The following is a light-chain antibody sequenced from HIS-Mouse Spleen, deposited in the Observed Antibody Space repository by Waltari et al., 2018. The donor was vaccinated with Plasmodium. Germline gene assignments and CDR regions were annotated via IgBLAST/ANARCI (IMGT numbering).Light chain of an antibody. Sequence: DIQMTQSPSTLSASVGDRVTITCRASQSISSWLAWYKQKPGKAPKLLIYKAFSLESGVPSRFSGSGSGTEFTLTISSLQPDDFATYYCQQYNSYSWTFGQGTKVETK. CDR3: QQYNSYSWT. CDR1: QSISSW. V-gene: IGKV1-5*03. CDR2: KAF. J-gene: IGKJ1*01.